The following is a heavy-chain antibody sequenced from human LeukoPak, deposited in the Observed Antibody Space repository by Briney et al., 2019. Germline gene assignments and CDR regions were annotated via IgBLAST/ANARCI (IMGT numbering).Heavy chain of an antibody. CDR3: ATVAMEDWYFDL. D-gene: IGHD5-18*01. CDR2: ISSSGSTI. Sequence: PGGSLRLSCAASGFSSSSFGFHWVRQAPGKGLEWVSYISSSGSTIYYADAVKGRFTISRDNAKNSLYLQMSSLRDEDTAVYYCATVAMEDWYFDLWGRGTLVTVSS. J-gene: IGHJ2*01. V-gene: IGHV3-48*02. CDR1: GFSSSSFG.